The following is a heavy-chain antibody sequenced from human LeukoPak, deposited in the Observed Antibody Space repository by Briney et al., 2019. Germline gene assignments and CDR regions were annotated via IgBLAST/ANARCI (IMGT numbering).Heavy chain of an antibody. V-gene: IGHV3-11*01. CDR2: ISSSGSTI. CDR1: GFTFSDYY. Sequence: GGSLRLSCAASGFTFSDYYMSWIRQAPGKGLEWVSYISSSGSTIYYADSVKGRFTISRDNAKNSLYLQTNSLRAEDTAVYYCARDRGAAVPYYMDVWGKGTTVTVSS. D-gene: IGHD3-10*01. J-gene: IGHJ6*03. CDR3: ARDRGAAVPYYMDV.